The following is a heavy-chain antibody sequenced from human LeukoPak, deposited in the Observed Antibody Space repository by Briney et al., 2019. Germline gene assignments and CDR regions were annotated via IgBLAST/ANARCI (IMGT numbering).Heavy chain of an antibody. CDR2: IYTSGST. D-gene: IGHD6-19*01. Sequence: SETLSLTCTVSGGSISSYYWSWIRQPAGKGLEWIGRIYTSGSTNYNPSLKSRVTMSVDTSENQFSLKLSSVTAADTAVYYCARELGEQWLAPFDYWGQGTLVTVSS. CDR3: ARELGEQWLAPFDY. V-gene: IGHV4-4*07. CDR1: GGSISSYY. J-gene: IGHJ4*02.